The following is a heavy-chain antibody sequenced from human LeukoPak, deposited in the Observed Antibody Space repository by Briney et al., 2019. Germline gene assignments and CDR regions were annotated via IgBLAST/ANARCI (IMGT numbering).Heavy chain of an antibody. J-gene: IGHJ4*02. D-gene: IGHD6-13*01. CDR2: MNPNSGNT. Sequence: GASVKISCKASGYTFTSYDINWVRQATGQGLEWMGWMNPNSGNTGYAQKFQGRVTMTRNTSISTAYMELSSLRSEDTAVYYCAGSTQIVAAGDNWGQGTLVTVSS. V-gene: IGHV1-8*01. CDR1: GYTFTSYD. CDR3: AGSTQIVAAGDN.